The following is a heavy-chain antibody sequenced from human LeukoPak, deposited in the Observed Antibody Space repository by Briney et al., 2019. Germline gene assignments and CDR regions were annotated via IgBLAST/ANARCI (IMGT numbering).Heavy chain of an antibody. CDR2: ITGNGGST. J-gene: IGHJ4*02. Sequence: PGGSLRLSCAASGFAVNSDYMSWVRQAPGKGLETVSAITGNGGSTFYADSVKGRFTTSRDNSKNTLYLQMSSLRAEDTAMYYCARRDDYSAYDCWGQGTLVTVSS. V-gene: IGHV3-64D*06. D-gene: IGHD5-24*01. CDR1: GFAVNSDY. CDR3: ARRDDYSAYDC.